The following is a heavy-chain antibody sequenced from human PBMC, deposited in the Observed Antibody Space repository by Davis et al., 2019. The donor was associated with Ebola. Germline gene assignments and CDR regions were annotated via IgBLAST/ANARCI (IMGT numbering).Heavy chain of an antibody. D-gene: IGHD6-6*01. CDR1: GGSFSGYY. Sequence: MPSETLSLTCAVYGGSFSGYYWSWIRQPPGKGLEWIGEINHSGSTNYNPSLKSRVTISVDTSKNQFSLKLSSVTAADTAVYYCASVSVVAAPFDYWGQGTLVTVSS. J-gene: IGHJ4*02. CDR3: ASVSVVAAPFDY. V-gene: IGHV4-34*01. CDR2: INHSGST.